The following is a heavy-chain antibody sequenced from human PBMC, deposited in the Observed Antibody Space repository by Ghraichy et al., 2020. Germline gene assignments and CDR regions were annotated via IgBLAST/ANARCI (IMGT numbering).Heavy chain of an antibody. V-gene: IGHV4-34*01. CDR2: INNNETS. Sequence: SETLSLTCAVYGGSFNGFYWTWIRQPPGKGLEWIGEINNNETSDYNPSLRGRVTMSVDTSKNQFSLKLQSVTAADTAVYYCARHSTGDFALDVWGPGTMVSVSS. CDR1: GGSFNGFY. J-gene: IGHJ3*01. D-gene: IGHD7-27*01. CDR3: ARHSTGDFALDV.